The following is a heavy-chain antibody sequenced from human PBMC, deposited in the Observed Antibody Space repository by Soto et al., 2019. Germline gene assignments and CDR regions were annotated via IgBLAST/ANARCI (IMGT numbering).Heavy chain of an antibody. V-gene: IGHV4-61*08. CDR2: IYYSGST. Sequence: PSETLSLTCTVSGGSISSGGYYWSWIRQHPGKGLEWIGYIYYSGSTNYNPSLKSRVTISVDTSKNQFSLKLSSVTAADTAVYYCAGLGHFALQYYLDYWGQGTLVTVSS. J-gene: IGHJ4*02. D-gene: IGHD3-3*02. CDR1: GGSISSGGYY. CDR3: AGLGHFALQYYLDY.